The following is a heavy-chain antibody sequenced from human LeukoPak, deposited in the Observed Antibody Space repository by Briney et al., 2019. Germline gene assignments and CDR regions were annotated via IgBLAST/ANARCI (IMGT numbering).Heavy chain of an antibody. D-gene: IGHD2-2*01. V-gene: IGHV1-2*06. CDR3: ARDYCSSTSCLFDY. Sequence: ASVKVSCKTSGYTFTNYDINWVRQAPGQGLEWMGRINPNSGDTNIAQRFQGRVTMTSDTSISTAYMELSRLRSDDTAFYYCARDYCSSTSCLFDYWGQGSLVTVSS. CDR2: INPNSGDT. J-gene: IGHJ4*02. CDR1: GYTFTNYD.